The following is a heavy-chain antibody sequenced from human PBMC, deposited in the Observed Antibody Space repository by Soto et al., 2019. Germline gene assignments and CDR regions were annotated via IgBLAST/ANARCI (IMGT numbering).Heavy chain of an antibody. V-gene: IGHV2-5*02. CDR1: GFSLSTSGVG. D-gene: IGHD3-22*01. CDR3: ARKISGYYNSWFDP. CDR2: IYWDDDK. J-gene: IGHJ5*02. Sequence: SGPTLVNPTQTLTLTCTFSGFSLSTSGVGVGWIRQPPGKALEWLALIYWDDDKRYSPSLKSRLTITKDTSKNQVVLTMTNMDPVDTATYYCARKISGYYNSWFDPWGQGTLVTVSS.